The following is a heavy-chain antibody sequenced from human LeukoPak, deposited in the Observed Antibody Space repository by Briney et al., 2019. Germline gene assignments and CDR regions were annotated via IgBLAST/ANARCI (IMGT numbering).Heavy chain of an antibody. V-gene: IGHV4-34*01. J-gene: IGHJ4*02. D-gene: IGHD3-16*02. Sequence: PSETLSLTCAVYGGSFSGYYWSWLRQPPGKGLEWIGEINNSGSTNYNPSLKSRVTISVDTSKNQFSLKLSSVTAADTAVYYCARVRYDYVWGSYPQYYFDYWGQGTLVTVSS. CDR2: INNSGST. CDR3: ARVRYDYVWGSYPQYYFDY. CDR1: GGSFSGYY.